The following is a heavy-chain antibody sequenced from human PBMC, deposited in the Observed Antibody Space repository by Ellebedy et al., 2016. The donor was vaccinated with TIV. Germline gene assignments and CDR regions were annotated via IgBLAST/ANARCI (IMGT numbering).Heavy chain of an antibody. J-gene: IGHJ4*02. CDR3: ATSPGSSTFDY. CDR1: GGSISTYY. V-gene: IGHV4-59*08. CDR2: IYYSGSA. Sequence: MPSETLSLTCSVSGGSISTYYWSWIRRTPGKGLEWIGYIYYSGSANYSPSLTSRVTISIDTSKKQFSLRLNSVTAADTGVYYCATSPGSSTFDYWGQGALVTVSS. D-gene: IGHD5-12*01.